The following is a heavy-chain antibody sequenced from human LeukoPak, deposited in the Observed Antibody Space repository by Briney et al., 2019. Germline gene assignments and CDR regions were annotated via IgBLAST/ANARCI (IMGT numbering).Heavy chain of an antibody. V-gene: IGHV4-4*07. J-gene: IGHJ4*02. Sequence: KASETLSLTCTVSGGSISSYKWSWIRQPAGKGLEWIGRIYSSGSTNYTPSLKSRVTMSVDTSKNQFSLKLSSVTAADTAVYYCARNAYYYDSSGYYYMGYYFDYWGQGTLVTVSS. D-gene: IGHD3-22*01. CDR3: ARNAYYYDSSGYYYMGYYFDY. CDR2: IYSSGST. CDR1: GGSISSYK.